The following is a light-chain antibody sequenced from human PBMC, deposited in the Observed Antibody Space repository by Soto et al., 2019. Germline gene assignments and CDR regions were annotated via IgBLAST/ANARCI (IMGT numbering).Light chain of an antibody. J-gene: IGKJ3*01. Sequence: DIQMTQSPSTLSASVGDRVTITCRASQSISSWLAWYQQKPWKAPKLLIYKASSLESGVPSRFSGSGSGTEFTLTISSLQPDDFATYYCQQYREFTFGPGTKVDIK. V-gene: IGKV1-5*03. CDR2: KAS. CDR3: QQYREFT. CDR1: QSISSW.